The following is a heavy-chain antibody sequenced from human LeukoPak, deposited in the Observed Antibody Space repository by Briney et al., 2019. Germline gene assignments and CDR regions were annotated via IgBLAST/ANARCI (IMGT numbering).Heavy chain of an antibody. V-gene: IGHV4-38-2*01. D-gene: IGHD3-10*01. CDR3: ARASGSYGSGSYYYSGMDV. CDR2: IFHSGST. Sequence: WETLALPCAVSCYSICSGFYWGWIRHPPGEGVEWIGRIFHSGSTYYNPSLKRRVTISVDTSKNQFSLKLSPVTAADTALYYCARASGSYGSGSYYYSGMDVWGKGTTVTVSS. CDR1: CYSICSGFY. J-gene: IGHJ6*04.